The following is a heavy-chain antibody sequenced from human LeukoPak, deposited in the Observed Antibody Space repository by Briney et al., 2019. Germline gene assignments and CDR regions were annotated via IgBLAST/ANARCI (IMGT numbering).Heavy chain of an antibody. D-gene: IGHD5-24*01. CDR1: GFTFSSYG. Sequence: GGSLRLSCAASGFTFSSYGMNWVRQAPGKGLEWVSGISYSSETIGYVDSVKGRFTISRDNVRKSLYLQMNSLRIEDTALYYCAKDRGGGSQLGDAYDVWGQGTMVSVSA. V-gene: IGHV3-9*01. J-gene: IGHJ3*01. CDR2: ISYSSETI. CDR3: AKDRGGGSQLGDAYDV.